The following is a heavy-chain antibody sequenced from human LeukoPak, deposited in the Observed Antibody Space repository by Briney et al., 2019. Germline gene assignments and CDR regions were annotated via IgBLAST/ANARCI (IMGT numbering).Heavy chain of an antibody. CDR3: AKIQRPEQWLVKYYFDY. Sequence: PGGSLRLSCAASGFTFSSYAMSWVRQAPGKGLEWVSAISGSGGSTYYADSVKGRFTISRDNSKNTLCLQMNSPRAEDTAVYYCAKIQRPEQWLVKYYFDYWGQGTLVTVSS. D-gene: IGHD6-19*01. J-gene: IGHJ4*02. CDR1: GFTFSSYA. V-gene: IGHV3-23*01. CDR2: ISGSGGST.